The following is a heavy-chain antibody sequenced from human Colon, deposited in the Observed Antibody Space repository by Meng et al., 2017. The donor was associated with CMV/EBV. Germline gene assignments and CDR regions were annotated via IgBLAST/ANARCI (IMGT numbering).Heavy chain of an antibody. D-gene: IGHD3-22*01. CDR1: GGSITNRNL. CDR3: ASLKDYDGRGYYYFES. CDR2: VYLGGTI. Sequence: VQLQQSGPSLVGPSGPLSLTCTVSGGSITNRNLWSWVLPPGKGLEWIGEVYLGGTIHHHPSLQSRVTISLDKAKDHLSLKLASVTAADTAVYYCASLKDYDGRGYYYFESWGQGTLVTVSS. V-gene: IGHV4-4*02. J-gene: IGHJ4*02.